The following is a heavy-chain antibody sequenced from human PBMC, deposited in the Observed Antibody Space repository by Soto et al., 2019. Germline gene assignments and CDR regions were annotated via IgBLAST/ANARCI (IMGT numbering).Heavy chain of an antibody. Sequence: SETLSLTCTVFGGSISSSSYCWGWIRQPPGKGLEWIGNIYYSGSTYYNPSLKSRVTISVDTSKNQFSLKLSSVTAADTAVYYCARDQRTFWSGYPSGYYYMDVWGKGTTVTVSS. D-gene: IGHD3-3*01. J-gene: IGHJ6*03. CDR3: ARDQRTFWSGYPSGYYYMDV. CDR2: IYYSGST. CDR1: GGSISSSSYC. V-gene: IGHV4-39*07.